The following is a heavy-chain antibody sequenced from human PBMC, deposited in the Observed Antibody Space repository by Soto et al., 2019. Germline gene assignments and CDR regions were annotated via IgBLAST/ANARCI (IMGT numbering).Heavy chain of an antibody. CDR3: ARGHSTDCSNGVCSFFYNHEMDV. D-gene: IGHD2-8*01. CDR2: INPKSGGT. CDR1: GYSFTDYH. J-gene: IGHJ6*02. Sequence: EGSVKVSCKASGYSFTDYHIHWVRQAPGQGLEWLGRINPKSGGTSTAQKFQGWVTMTRDRSISTVYMELTRLRSDDTAVYFCARGHSTDCSNGVCSFFYNHEMDVWGQGTTVTVS. V-gene: IGHV1-2*04.